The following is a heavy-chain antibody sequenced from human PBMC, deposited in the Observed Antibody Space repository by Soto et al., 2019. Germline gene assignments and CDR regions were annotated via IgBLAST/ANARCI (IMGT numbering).Heavy chain of an antibody. Sequence: SETLSLTCPVSGGSIGIYYWSWLGQHPGKGLEWIGYIYYSGSTNYNPSLKSRVTISVDTSKNQFSLKLSSVTAADTAVYYCARDPGGPGLDIWGQGTMVTVSS. J-gene: IGHJ3*02. CDR3: ARDPGGPGLDI. CDR1: GGSIGIYY. CDR2: IYYSGST. D-gene: IGHD3-10*01. V-gene: IGHV4-59*01.